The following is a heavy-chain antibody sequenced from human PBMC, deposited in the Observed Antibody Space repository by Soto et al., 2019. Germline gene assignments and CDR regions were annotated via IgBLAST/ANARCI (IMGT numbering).Heavy chain of an antibody. CDR3: AKDWDYGDRHWYFDL. J-gene: IGHJ2*01. CDR2: ISGSGGST. V-gene: IGHV3-23*01. Sequence: EVQLLESGGGLVQPGGSLRLSCAASGFTFSSYAMSWVRQAPGKGLEWVSAISGSGGSTYYADSVKGRFTISRDNSKNTLHLQMNSLSAEDTAVYYCAKDWDYGDRHWYFDLWGRGTLVTVAS. CDR1: GFTFSSYA. D-gene: IGHD4-17*01.